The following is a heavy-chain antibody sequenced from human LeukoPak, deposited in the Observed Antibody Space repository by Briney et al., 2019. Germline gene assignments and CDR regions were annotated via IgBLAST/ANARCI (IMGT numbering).Heavy chain of an antibody. D-gene: IGHD5-12*01. CDR1: GFTFSSYS. Sequence: GGSLRLSCAASGFTFSSYSMNWVRQAPGKGLEWVSYISSSSSTIYYADSVKGRFTISRDNSKNTLYLQMNSLRAEDTAVYYCAKVGSSGYSGYDPRYYYYYYMDVWGKGTTVTISS. CDR3: AKVGSSGYSGYDPRYYYYYYMDV. J-gene: IGHJ6*03. CDR2: ISSSSSTI. V-gene: IGHV3-48*01.